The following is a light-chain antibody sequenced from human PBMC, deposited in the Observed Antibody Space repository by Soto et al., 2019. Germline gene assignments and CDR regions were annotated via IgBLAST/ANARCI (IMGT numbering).Light chain of an antibody. J-gene: IGKJ1*01. V-gene: IGKV3-20*01. Sequence: EIVLTQSPGTLSLSPGERATLSCRASQSVSNTYLAWYQQKLGQAPRLLIYGASSRATGIPDRFSGSGSGTDFTLTISRLEPEDSAVYYCQQYGSPPQTFGQGTKVEI. CDR1: QSVSNTY. CDR2: GAS. CDR3: QQYGSPPQT.